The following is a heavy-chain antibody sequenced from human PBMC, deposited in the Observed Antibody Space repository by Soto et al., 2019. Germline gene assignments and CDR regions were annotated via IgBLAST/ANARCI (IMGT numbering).Heavy chain of an antibody. CDR3: TTDRTDYGDYDY. CDR2: IKSKTDGGTT. V-gene: IGHV3-15*07. CDR1: SVSNAW. D-gene: IGHD4-17*01. J-gene: IGHJ4*02. Sequence: SVSNAWMNWVRQAPGKGLEWVGRIKSKTDGGTTDYAAPVKGRFTISRDDSKNTLYLQMNSLKTEDTAVYYCTTDRTDYGDYDYWGQGTLVTVSS.